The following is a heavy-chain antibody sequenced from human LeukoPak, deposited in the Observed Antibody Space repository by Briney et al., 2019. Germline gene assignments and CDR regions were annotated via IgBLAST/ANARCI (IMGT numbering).Heavy chain of an antibody. CDR1: GYTFTNYW. D-gene: IGHD4-17*01. Sequence: GESLKISCKGSGYTFTNYWLGWVRQMPGKGLEWMAIIYPGDSDTRYSPSFQGQVTISADKSISTAYLQWSSLKASDTAMYYCARPGLTTVTTDVDYWGQGTLVTVSS. J-gene: IGHJ4*02. V-gene: IGHV5-51*01. CDR3: ARPGLTTVTTDVDY. CDR2: IYPGDSDT.